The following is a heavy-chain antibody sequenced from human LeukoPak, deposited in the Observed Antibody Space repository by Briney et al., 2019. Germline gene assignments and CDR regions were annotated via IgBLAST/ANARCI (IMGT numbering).Heavy chain of an antibody. J-gene: IGHJ6*04. D-gene: IGHD6-19*01. V-gene: IGHV1-46*01. Sequence: ASAKVSCKASGGTFSSYTISWVRQAPGQGLEWMGIINPSGGSTSYAQKFQGRVTMTRDTSTSTVYMELSSLRSEDTAVYYCARADSSGGNYYYYGMDVWGKGTTVTVSS. CDR3: ARADSSGGNYYYYGMDV. CDR2: INPSGGST. CDR1: GGTFSSYT.